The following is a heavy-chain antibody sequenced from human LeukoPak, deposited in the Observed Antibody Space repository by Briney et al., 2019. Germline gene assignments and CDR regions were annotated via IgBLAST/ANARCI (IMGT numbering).Heavy chain of an antibody. CDR2: IRYDGRNK. Sequence: GGSLTLSCEASGFTFSSSGWHWVRQAPGKGLEWVADIRYDGRNKYYADSVKGRFTISRDNAKNALYLQMNSLRADDTAVYYCPRSRGWGPLVGPFDYWAREPLVTVSS. V-gene: IGHV3-33*01. J-gene: IGHJ4*02. D-gene: IGHD2-21*01. CDR3: PRSRGWGPLVGPFDY. CDR1: GFTFSSSG.